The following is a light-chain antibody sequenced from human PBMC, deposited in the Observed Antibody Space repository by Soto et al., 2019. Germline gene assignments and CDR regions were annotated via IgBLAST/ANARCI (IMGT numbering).Light chain of an antibody. J-gene: IGKJ2*01. CDR1: QSLMYSNGNNY. Sequence: DIVMNQSPLSLLVTPGEPASISCRSSQSLMYSNGNNYLDWYLQKPGQSPQLLIYLGSNRASGVPDRFSGSGSGTDFTLKISRVEAEDVGVYYCMQALQTPNTFGQGTKLEIK. V-gene: IGKV2-28*01. CDR3: MQALQTPNT. CDR2: LGS.